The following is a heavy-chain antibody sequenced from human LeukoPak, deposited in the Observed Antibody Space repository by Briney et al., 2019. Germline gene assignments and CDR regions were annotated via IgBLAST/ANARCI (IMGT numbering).Heavy chain of an antibody. J-gene: IGHJ6*03. CDR2: NNTNTGNP. Sequence: ASGKVSCKASGYTFTRYAMNWVRQAPGQGLEWMGWNNTNTGNPTYAQGFTGRFLFSLDTSVSTAYLQISSLKAEDTAVYYFGRDSGYDYYYYYMDVWGKGTTVTVSS. CDR1: GYTFTRYA. V-gene: IGHV7-4-1*02. D-gene: IGHD5-12*01. CDR3: GRDSGYDYYYYYMDV.